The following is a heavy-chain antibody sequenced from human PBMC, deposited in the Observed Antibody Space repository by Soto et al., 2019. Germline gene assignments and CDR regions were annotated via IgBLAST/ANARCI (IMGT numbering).Heavy chain of an antibody. V-gene: IGHV1-69*13. Sequence: SVKVSCKASGGTFSSYAISWVRQAPGQGLEWMGGIIPIFGTANYAQKFQGRVTITADESTSTAYMELSSLRFEDTAVYYCAREKMRYYYDSSGYSGYFDYWGQGTLVTVSS. CDR3: AREKMRYYYDSSGYSGYFDY. D-gene: IGHD3-22*01. J-gene: IGHJ4*02. CDR2: IIPIFGTA. CDR1: GGTFSSYA.